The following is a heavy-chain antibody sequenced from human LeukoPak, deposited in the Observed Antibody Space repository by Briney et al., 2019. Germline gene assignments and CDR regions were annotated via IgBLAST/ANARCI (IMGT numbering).Heavy chain of an antibody. D-gene: IGHD2-2*01. CDR3: ARDKGCSSTSCSAIDY. CDR2: IWYDGSNK. CDR1: GFTFSSYG. Sequence: PGGSLRLCCAASGFTFSSYGMHWVRQAPGKGLEWVAVIWYDGSNKYYADSVKGRFTISRDNSKNTLYLQMNSLRAEDTAVYYCARDKGCSSTSCSAIDYWGQGTLVTVSS. V-gene: IGHV3-33*01. J-gene: IGHJ4*02.